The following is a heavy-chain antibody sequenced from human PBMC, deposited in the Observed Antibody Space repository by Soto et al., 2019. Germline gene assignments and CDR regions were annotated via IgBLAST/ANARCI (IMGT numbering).Heavy chain of an antibody. V-gene: IGHV1-69*13. CDR3: ARFYDSSGYEYYYYGMDV. J-gene: IGHJ6*02. CDR2: IIPIFGTA. D-gene: IGHD3-22*01. CDR1: GGTFSSYA. Sequence: SVKVYCKAFGGTFSSYAIRWVRQAPGQWLEWMGGIIPIFGTANYAQNFQGRVTITADESTSTAYMELSSLRSEDTAVYYCARFYDSSGYEYYYYGMDVWGQGTTVTVSS.